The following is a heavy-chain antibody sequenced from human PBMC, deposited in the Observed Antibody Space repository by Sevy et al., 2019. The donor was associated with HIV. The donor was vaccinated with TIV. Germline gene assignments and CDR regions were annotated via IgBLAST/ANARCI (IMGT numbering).Heavy chain of an antibody. CDR3: ARGLNDYDILTGYYTGWFDP. Sequence: SETLSLTCAVSGGSISSGGYSWSWIRQPPGKGLEWIGYIYHSGSTYYNPSLKSRVTISVDRSKNQFSLKLSSVTAADTAVDYCARGLNDYDILTGYYTGWFDPWGQGTLVTVSS. J-gene: IGHJ5*02. V-gene: IGHV4-30-2*01. D-gene: IGHD3-9*01. CDR2: IYHSGST. CDR1: GGSISSGGYS.